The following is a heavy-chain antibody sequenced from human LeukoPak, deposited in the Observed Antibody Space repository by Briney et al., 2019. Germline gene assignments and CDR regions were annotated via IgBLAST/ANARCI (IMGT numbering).Heavy chain of an antibody. CDR2: IESKTDGETT. CDR1: GFTFSSDW. V-gene: IGHV3-15*04. J-gene: IGHJ4*02. CDR3: STYGSGRKFDY. D-gene: IGHD3-10*01. Sequence: PGGSLRLSCAASGFTFSSDWMNWVRQAPGKGLEWVGRIESKTDGETTDYATPVKDRFIISRDDSTNTLYLQMNSLKSEDTAVYYCSTYGSGRKFDYWGQGTLVTVSS.